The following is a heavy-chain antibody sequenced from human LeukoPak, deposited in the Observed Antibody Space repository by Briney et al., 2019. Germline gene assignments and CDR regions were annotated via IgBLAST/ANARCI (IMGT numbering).Heavy chain of an antibody. V-gene: IGHV3-21*01. CDR3: ARDPSGYSSSSWLGWFDP. Sequence: GGSLRLSCAASGFTFSNYAMNWVRQAPGKGLEWVSSISSGSTYIKYADSVKGRFTISRDNAKNSLYLQMNSLRVEDTAVYYRARDPSGYSSSSWLGWFDPWGQGTLVTVSS. CDR2: ISSGSTYI. J-gene: IGHJ5*02. CDR1: GFTFSNYA. D-gene: IGHD6-6*01.